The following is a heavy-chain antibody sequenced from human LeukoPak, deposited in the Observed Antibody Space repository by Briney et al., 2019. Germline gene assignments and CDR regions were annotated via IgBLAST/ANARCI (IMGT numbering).Heavy chain of an antibody. V-gene: IGHV3-33*01. J-gene: IGHJ4*02. D-gene: IGHD1-1*01. CDR3: VRDRGNDYFDY. CDR1: GFTFRSHG. Sequence: GGSLRLSCAASGFTFRSHGMHWVRQAPGKGLEWVAVIWYDGSDKYYADSVKGRFTISRDNSKNLLYLQMNSLRAEDTAVYYCVRDRGNDYFDYWGQGILVAVSS. CDR2: IWYDGSDK.